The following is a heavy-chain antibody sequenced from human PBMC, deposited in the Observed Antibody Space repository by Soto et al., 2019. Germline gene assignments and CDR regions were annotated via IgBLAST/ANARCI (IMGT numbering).Heavy chain of an antibody. Sequence: QVQLQQWGAGLLTPSETLSLTCAVYGGSFSGYYWSWIRQHPGKGLEWIGEINHSGSTNYNPSLKSRVTISVDTSKNQFSLKLSSVTAADTAVYYCARRPGMVRVTQFAYWGQGTLVTVSS. CDR1: GGSFSGYY. CDR2: INHSGST. J-gene: IGHJ4*02. CDR3: ARRPGMVRVTQFAY. V-gene: IGHV4-34*01. D-gene: IGHD3-10*01.